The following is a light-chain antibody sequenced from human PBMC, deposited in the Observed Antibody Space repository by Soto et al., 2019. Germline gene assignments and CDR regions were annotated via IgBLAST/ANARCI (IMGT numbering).Light chain of an antibody. J-gene: IGKJ4*01. CDR2: AAS. CDR1: QGIKND. V-gene: IGKV1-6*01. Sequence: AIQMTQSPSSLSASVGDRVTITCRASQGIKNDLGWYQQRPGKAPKLLIYAASSLQGGVPSRFSGSGSGTDFTLTISSLQPEDFATYYCLQDYNYPLTFGGGTKVDIK. CDR3: LQDYNYPLT.